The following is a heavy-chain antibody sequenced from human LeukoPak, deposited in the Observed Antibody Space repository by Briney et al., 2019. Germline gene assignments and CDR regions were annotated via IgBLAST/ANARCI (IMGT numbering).Heavy chain of an antibody. V-gene: IGHV3-48*03. CDR1: GFILSTSE. J-gene: IGHJ4*02. CDR2: IASDGTI. Sequence: GGSLRLSCVASGFILSTSEMNWVRQAPGKGLEWVSFIASDGTIYYADSVKGRFTLSRDNAKNSLYLQMNGLRAEDTAVYYCARGRGGYWGQGTLVTVSS. CDR3: ARGRGGY.